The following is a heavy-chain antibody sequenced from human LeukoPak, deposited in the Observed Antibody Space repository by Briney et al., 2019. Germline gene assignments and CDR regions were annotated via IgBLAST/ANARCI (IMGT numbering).Heavy chain of an antibody. V-gene: IGHV4-31*03. Sequence: SQTLSLTCTLSCRSISSGGSYWSWLRQHPGKGLEWFGYIYYSGSTYYNPSLKSRVTISVDTSKNQFSLKLSSVTAADTAVYYCARDSSPYYGSGTWFDPWGQGTLVTVSS. D-gene: IGHD3-10*01. CDR1: CRSISSGGSY. CDR3: ARDSSPYYGSGTWFDP. CDR2: IYYSGST. J-gene: IGHJ5*02.